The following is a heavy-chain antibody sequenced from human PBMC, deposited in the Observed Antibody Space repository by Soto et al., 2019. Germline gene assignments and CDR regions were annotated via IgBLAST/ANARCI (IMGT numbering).Heavy chain of an antibody. CDR3: ARVIGYGYYFDY. D-gene: IGHD5-12*01. V-gene: IGHV1-69*02. J-gene: IGHJ4*02. Sequence: QVQLVQSGAEVKKPGSSVKVSCKASGGTFSSYTISWVRQAPGQGLEWMGRIIPILGIANYAQKFPGRVTIPADKSTSTAYMELSSLRSEDTAVYYCARVIGYGYYFDYWGQGTLVTVSS. CDR2: IIPILGIA. CDR1: GGTFSSYT.